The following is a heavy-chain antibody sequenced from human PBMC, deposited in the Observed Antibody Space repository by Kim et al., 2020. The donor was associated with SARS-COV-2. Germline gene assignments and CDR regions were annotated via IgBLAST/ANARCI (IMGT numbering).Heavy chain of an antibody. D-gene: IGHD6-13*01. J-gene: IGHJ5*02. CDR2: SNHSGRT. CDR3: ARGGYSSGRYGVIGWFDP. CDR1: GGSFSGYY. V-gene: IGHV4-34*01. Sequence: SETLSLTCAVYGGSFSGYYCSCICQPPGKGLEWIGESNHSGRTNYNPSHKSRVTISVDTSKNQFSLKLSSVTAAAAAVYYCARGGYSSGRYGVIGWFDPWGQGTLVTVSS.